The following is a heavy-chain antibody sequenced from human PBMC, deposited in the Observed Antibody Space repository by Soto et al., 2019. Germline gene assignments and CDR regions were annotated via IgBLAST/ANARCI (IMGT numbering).Heavy chain of an antibody. CDR3: ARRASDIVVVPAAIPTDYYYYYMDV. V-gene: IGHV4-39*01. CDR2: IYYSGST. J-gene: IGHJ6*03. D-gene: IGHD2-2*01. CDR1: GGSISSSSYY. Sequence: SETLSLTCTVSGGSISSSSYYWGWIRQPPGKGLEWIGSIYYSGSTYYNPSLKSRVTISVDTSKNQFSLKLSSVTAADTAVYYCARRASDIVVVPAAIPTDYYYYYMDVWGKGTTVTVSS.